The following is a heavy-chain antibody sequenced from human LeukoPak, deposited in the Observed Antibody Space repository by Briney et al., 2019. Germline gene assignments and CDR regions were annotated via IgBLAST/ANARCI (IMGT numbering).Heavy chain of an antibody. D-gene: IGHD6-13*01. CDR3: ARGAEGIAD. V-gene: IGHV3-21*01. CDR2: ISTSSSYI. CDR1: GFTFSSHS. J-gene: IGHJ4*02. Sequence: GGALRLSCAGCGFTFSSHSMNWVRQAPGKGVEGASSISTSSSYIDYADSVKGRFTISRDNAKKSLYLQMNSLRAEDTAVYFCARGAEGIADWGQGMLVTVSS.